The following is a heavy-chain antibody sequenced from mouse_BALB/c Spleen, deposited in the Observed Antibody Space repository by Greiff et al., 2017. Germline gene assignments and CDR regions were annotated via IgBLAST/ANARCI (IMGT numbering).Heavy chain of an antibody. J-gene: IGHJ2*01. CDR3: AREGYGYVD. V-gene: IGHV5-6-5*01. CDR1: GFTFSSYA. Sequence: EVKLMESGGGLVKPGGSLKLSCAASGFTFSSYAMSWVRQTPEKRLEWVASISSGGSTYYPDSVKGRFTISRDNARNILYLQMSSLRSEDTAMYYCAREGYGYVDWGQGTTLTVSS. D-gene: IGHD1-2*01. CDR2: ISSGGST.